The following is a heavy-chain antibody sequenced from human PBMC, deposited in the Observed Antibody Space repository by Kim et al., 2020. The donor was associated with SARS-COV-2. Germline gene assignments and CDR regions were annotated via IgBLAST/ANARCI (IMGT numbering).Heavy chain of an antibody. CDR2: IKQDGSEI. CDR3: TRDGADFRYIQVF. Sequence: GGSLRLSCATSGFSFSSYWMGWVRQAPGKGLEWVANIKQDGSEIYYVDSVKGRFTISRDNDKNSLYLQMNSLGGEDTAVFYCTRDGADFRYIQVFWGQGTLVTVSS. D-gene: IGHD1-20*01. V-gene: IGHV3-7*03. J-gene: IGHJ4*02. CDR1: GFSFSSYW.